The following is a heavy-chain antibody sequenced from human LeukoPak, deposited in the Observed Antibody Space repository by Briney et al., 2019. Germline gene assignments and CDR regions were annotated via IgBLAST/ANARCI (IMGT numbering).Heavy chain of an antibody. CDR3: ASHPRTMIVVAGYFDY. CDR2: IYYSGST. D-gene: IGHD3-22*01. CDR1: GGSISSSSYY. Sequence: SETLSLTCTVSGGSISSSSYYWGWIRQPPGKGLEWIGSIYYSGSTYYNPSLKSRVTISVDTSKNQFSLKLSSVTAADTAVYYCASHPRTMIVVAGYFDYWGQGTLVTVSS. J-gene: IGHJ4*02. V-gene: IGHV4-39*07.